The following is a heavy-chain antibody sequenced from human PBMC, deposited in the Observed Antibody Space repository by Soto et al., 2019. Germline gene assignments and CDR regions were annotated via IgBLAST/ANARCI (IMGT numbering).Heavy chain of an antibody. CDR2: IIPMLGTA. D-gene: IGHD3-10*01. J-gene: IGHJ6*02. CDR3: GRVGYYGSGSFTRYGVDA. V-gene: IGHV1-69*11. CDR1: AGTFSSYV. Sequence: QVQLVQSGAEVKKPGSSVKVSCKASAGTFSSYVISWVRQAPGQGLEWMGGIIPMLGTANYAQKFQDRVTITADESTRTAYMELSSLTTEDTAMYYCGRVGYYGSGSFTRYGVDAWGQGTTVTVSS.